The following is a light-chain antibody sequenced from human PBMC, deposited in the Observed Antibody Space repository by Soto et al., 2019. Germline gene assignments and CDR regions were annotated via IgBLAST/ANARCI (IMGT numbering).Light chain of an antibody. J-gene: IGKJ4*01. V-gene: IGKV1-5*01. CDR3: KQYKAN. Sequence: DIQMTQSPSTLSASVGDRVTITCRASQSISSWLAWYQQKPGKAPNLLIYDASSLASGVPSRFSGSGSGTEFTLTISSLQPDDFATYYCKQYKANFGGGTKVEIK. CDR2: DAS. CDR1: QSISSW.